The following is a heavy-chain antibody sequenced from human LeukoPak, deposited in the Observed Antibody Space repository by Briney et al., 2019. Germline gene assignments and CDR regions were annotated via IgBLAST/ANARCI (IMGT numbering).Heavy chain of an antibody. V-gene: IGHV3-7*01. J-gene: IGHJ6*03. Sequence: GGSLRLSCTTSGFTFGDYAMSWVRQAPGKGLEWVANIKQDGSEKYYVDSVKGRFTISRDNAKKSLYLQMNSLRAEDTAVYYCARENYDFWSGYGNYYYYYMDVWGKGTTVTVSS. CDR1: GFTFGDYA. CDR2: IKQDGSEK. CDR3: ARENYDFWSGYGNYYYYYMDV. D-gene: IGHD3-3*01.